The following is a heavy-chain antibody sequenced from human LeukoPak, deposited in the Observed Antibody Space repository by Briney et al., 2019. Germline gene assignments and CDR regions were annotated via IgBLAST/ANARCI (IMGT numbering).Heavy chain of an antibody. J-gene: IGHJ4*02. V-gene: IGHV3-7*03. Sequence: PGGSLRLSCVVSGFTLSNHWMSWVRQAPGKGLEWVANINQDGSKEYYVDSVKGRFAISSDNAKNSLYLQMNSLRVEDTAVYYCARAIGDYAAFWGQGTLVTVSS. CDR3: ARAIGDYAAF. CDR2: INQDGSKE. CDR1: GFTLSNHW.